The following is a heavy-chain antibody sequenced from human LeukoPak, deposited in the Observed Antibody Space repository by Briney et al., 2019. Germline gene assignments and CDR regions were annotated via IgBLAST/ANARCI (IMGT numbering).Heavy chain of an antibody. CDR3: ARDYNSSPDY. Sequence: GGSLRLSCTASGFTFSPFWMHWVRQAPGKGLVWVSRINNDGTNTMYADSMKGRFTISRDNARNTLYLQMNSLRDDDTAVYYCARDYNSSPDYWGQGTLVTVSS. CDR1: GFTFSPFW. J-gene: IGHJ4*02. V-gene: IGHV3-74*03. CDR2: INNDGTNT. D-gene: IGHD6-13*01.